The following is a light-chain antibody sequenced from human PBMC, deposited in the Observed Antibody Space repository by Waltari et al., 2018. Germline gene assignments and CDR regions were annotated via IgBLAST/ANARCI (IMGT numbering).Light chain of an antibody. CDR2: GAC. V-gene: IGKV1-9*01. CDR3: QQLNNYPLT. Sequence: IQLTQSPSSLSASVGDRVTITCRASQGISSYLAWYQQKPGKAPKLLIYGACTLQNGVPLRFSGSGAGTDFTLTISSLQPEDFATYYCQQLNNYPLTFGPGTKVDFK. CDR1: QGISSY. J-gene: IGKJ3*01.